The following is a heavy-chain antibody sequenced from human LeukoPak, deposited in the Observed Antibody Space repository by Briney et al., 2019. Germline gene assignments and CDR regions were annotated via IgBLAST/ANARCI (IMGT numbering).Heavy chain of an antibody. J-gene: IGHJ5*02. V-gene: IGHV1-8*01. CDR2: MNPNSGNT. CDR1: GYTFTSYD. CDR3: ARVPYYYDSSGYSDWFDP. Sequence: ASVKVSCKASGYTFTSYDINWGGQATGQGLEWMGWMNPNSGNTGYAQKFQGRVTMTRNTSISTAYMELSSLRSEDTAVYYCARVPYYYDSSGYSDWFDPWGQGTLVTVSS. D-gene: IGHD3-22*01.